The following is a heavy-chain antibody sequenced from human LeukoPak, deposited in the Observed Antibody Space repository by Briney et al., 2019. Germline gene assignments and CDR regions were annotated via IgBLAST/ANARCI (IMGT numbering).Heavy chain of an antibody. Sequence: GASVKVSCKASGYTFTSYVISCVRHAPEQGLGWVGWISAYNGNTNNAQKHQGRVTMTTDTSTSTAYMELRSLRSDDTAVYYCAREYLNDYSNYFDYWGQGTLVTVSS. V-gene: IGHV1-18*01. D-gene: IGHD4-11*01. J-gene: IGHJ4*02. CDR1: GYTFTSYV. CDR3: AREYLNDYSNYFDY. CDR2: ISAYNGNT.